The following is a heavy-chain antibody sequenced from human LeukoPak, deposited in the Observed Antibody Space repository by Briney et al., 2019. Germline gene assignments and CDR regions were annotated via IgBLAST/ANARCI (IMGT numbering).Heavy chain of an antibody. CDR2: INPNSGGT. D-gene: IGHD3-22*01. J-gene: IGHJ4*02. Sequence: ASVKVSCKASGYTFTGYYMHWVRKAPGQGLEWMGWINPNSGGTNYAQKFQGRVTMTRDTSISTAYMELSRLRSDDTAVYYCAILYYYDSSGYYEGFDYFDYWGQGTLVTVSS. CDR1: GYTFTGYY. V-gene: IGHV1-2*02. CDR3: AILYYYDSSGYYEGFDYFDY.